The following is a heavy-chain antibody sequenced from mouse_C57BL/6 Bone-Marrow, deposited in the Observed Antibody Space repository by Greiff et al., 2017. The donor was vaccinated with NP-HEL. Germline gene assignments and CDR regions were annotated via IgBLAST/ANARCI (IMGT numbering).Heavy chain of an antibody. J-gene: IGHJ3*01. CDR3: ARHLLAY. CDR1: GFTFSDYY. V-gene: IGHV5-12*01. CDR2: ISNGGGST. Sequence: EVKVEESGGGLVQPGGSLKLSCAASGFTFSDYYMYWVRQTPEKRLEWVAYISNGGGSTYYPDTVKGRFTISRDNAKNTLYLQMSRLKSEDTAMYYCARHLLAYWGQGTLVTVSA.